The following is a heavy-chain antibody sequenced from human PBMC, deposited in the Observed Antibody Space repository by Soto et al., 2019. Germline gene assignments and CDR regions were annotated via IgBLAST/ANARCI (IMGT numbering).Heavy chain of an antibody. D-gene: IGHD1-1*01. V-gene: IGHV1-69*13. CDR3: AKHAGNYFDY. J-gene: IGHJ4*02. CDR1: GYTFTSYG. CDR2: IIPIFGTA. Sequence: SVKVSCKASGYTFTSYGITWVRQAPGQGLEWMGGIIPIFGTANYAQKFQGRVTITADESTSTAYMELSSLRSEDTAVYYCAKHAGNYFDYWGQGTLVTVSS.